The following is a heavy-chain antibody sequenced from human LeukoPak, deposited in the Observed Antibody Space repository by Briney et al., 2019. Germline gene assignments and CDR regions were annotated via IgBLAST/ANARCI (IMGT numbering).Heavy chain of an antibody. V-gene: IGHV4-59*01. CDR2: IYYSGST. Sequence: SETLSLTCTVSGGSISSYYWSWIRQPPGKGLEWIGYIYYSGSTNYNPSLKSRVTISVDTSKNQFSLKLSSVTAADTAVYYCAREVYCSSTSCRNWFDPWGQGTLVTVSS. CDR3: AREVYCSSTSCRNWFDP. J-gene: IGHJ5*02. CDR1: GGSISSYY. D-gene: IGHD2-2*01.